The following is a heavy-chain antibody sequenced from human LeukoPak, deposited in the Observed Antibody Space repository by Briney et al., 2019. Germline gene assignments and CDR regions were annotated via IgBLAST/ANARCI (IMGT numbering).Heavy chain of an antibody. D-gene: IGHD6-13*01. Sequence: SVKVSCKASGGTFSSYTISWVRQAPGQGLEWMGRIIPILGIANYAQKFQGRVTITADKSTSTAYMELSSLRSEDTAVYYCARVRRSSSWYYDAFDIWGQGTMVTVSS. J-gene: IGHJ3*02. CDR3: ARVRRSSSWYYDAFDI. CDR1: GGTFSSYT. V-gene: IGHV1-69*02. CDR2: IIPILGIA.